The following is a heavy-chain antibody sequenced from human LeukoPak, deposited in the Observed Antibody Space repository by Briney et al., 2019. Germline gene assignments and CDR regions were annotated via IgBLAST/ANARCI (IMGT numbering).Heavy chain of an antibody. CDR1: GFTFSSYW. V-gene: IGHV3-7*01. CDR3: ERGGGILRFLEWLSSRGMDV. D-gene: IGHD3-3*01. CDR2: IKKDASEK. J-gene: IGHJ6*02. Sequence: GGSLRLSCAASGFTFSSYWMSWVRQAPGKGLEWVANIKKDASEKYYVDSVKGRFTISRDNAKNSLYLQMNSLRAEDTAVYYCERGGGILRFLEWLSSRGMDVWGQGTTVTVS.